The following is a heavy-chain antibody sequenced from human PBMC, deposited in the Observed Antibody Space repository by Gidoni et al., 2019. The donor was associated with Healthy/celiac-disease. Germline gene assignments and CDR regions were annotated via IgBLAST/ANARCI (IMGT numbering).Heavy chain of an antibody. D-gene: IGHD6-19*01. CDR3: ARDGSSGWYNYFDY. Sequence: QVQLVESGGGVVQPGRSLRLSGAASGFTFSSYGMHWVRQAPGKGLEWVAVILYDGSNQYYADSVKGRFTISRYHSKNTLYLQMNSLIAEDTAVYYCARDGSSGWYNYFDYWGQGTLVTVSS. CDR1: GFTFSSYG. V-gene: IGHV3-33*01. CDR2: ILYDGSNQ. J-gene: IGHJ4*02.